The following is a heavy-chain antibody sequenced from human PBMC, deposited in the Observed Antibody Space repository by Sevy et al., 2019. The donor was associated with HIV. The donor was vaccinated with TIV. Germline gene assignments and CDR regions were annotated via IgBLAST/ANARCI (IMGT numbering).Heavy chain of an antibody. V-gene: IGHV3-30-3*01. CDR2: ISYDGAGR. Sequence: GGSLRLSCAASGLTFRSHAMHWVRQAPGKGLEWVTVISYDGAGRYYGESVKGRFTVSRDNSKNTLYLQMNSLRPDDTAVYYCAREAGYSAKNDAFGFWGQGTMVTVSS. D-gene: IGHD1-26*01. J-gene: IGHJ3*01. CDR1: GLTFRSHA. CDR3: AREAGYSAKNDAFGF.